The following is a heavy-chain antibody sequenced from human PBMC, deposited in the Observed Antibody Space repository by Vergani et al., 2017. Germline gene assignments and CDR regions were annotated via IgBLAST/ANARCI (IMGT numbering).Heavy chain of an antibody. J-gene: IGHJ4*02. CDR1: GFTFSNAW. D-gene: IGHD1-26*01. CDR3: TTLGGYSGSYYPYDY. Sequence: EVQLVESGGGLVKPGGSLRLSCAASGFTFSNAWMSWVRQAPGKGLEWVGRIKSKTDGGTTDYAAPVKGRFTISRDESKNRLYLQMNSLKTEDTAVYYCTTLGGYSGSYYPYDYWGQGTLVTVSA. CDR2: IKSKTDGGTT. V-gene: IGHV3-15*01.